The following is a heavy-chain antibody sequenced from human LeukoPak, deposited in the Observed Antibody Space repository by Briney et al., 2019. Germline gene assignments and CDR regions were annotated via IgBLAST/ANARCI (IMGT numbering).Heavy chain of an antibody. V-gene: IGHV3-21*01. J-gene: IGHJ4*02. Sequence: PGGSLRLSCAASGFTFSSYSRNWVRQAPGKGLEWVSSISSSSSYIYYADSVKGRFTISRDNAKNSLYLQMNSLRAEDTAVYYCAREVYGDYFLDYWGQGTLVTVSS. CDR3: AREVYGDYFLDY. D-gene: IGHD4-17*01. CDR1: GFTFSSYS. CDR2: ISSSSSYI.